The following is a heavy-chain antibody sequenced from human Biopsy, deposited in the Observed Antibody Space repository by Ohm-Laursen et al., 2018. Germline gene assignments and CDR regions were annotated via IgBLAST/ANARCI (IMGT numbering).Heavy chain of an antibody. D-gene: IGHD3-3*01. Sequence: ASVKVSCKASGYTFTNYTINWVRQAPGQGLEWLGWISVKTGNTNYTQKLQGRVTMTTDTSTNTAYMELRSLRSDDTALYYCAREGTSVTFFGKISDYYFDFWGPGTVVTVSS. CDR3: AREGTSVTFFGKISDYYFDF. J-gene: IGHJ4*02. CDR2: ISVKTGNT. CDR1: GYTFTNYT. V-gene: IGHV1-18*01.